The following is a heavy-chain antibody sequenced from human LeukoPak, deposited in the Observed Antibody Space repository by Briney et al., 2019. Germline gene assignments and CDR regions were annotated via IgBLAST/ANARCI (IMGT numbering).Heavy chain of an antibody. J-gene: IGHJ6*02. Sequence: GTSVKVSCKASGFTFTSSAMQWVRQARGQRLEWIGWIVVGSGNTNYAQKFQERVTITRDMSTSTAYMELSSLRSEDTAVYYCAARGEVAAAGDDYYYYGMDVWGQGTTVTVSS. CDR1: GFTFTSSA. D-gene: IGHD6-13*01. CDR2: IVVGSGNT. CDR3: AARGEVAAAGDDYYYYGMDV. V-gene: IGHV1-58*02.